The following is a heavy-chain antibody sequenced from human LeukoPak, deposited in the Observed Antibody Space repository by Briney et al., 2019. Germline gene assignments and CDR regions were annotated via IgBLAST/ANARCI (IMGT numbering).Heavy chain of an antibody. CDR3: ARVGRIETTGTGNDY. D-gene: IGHD3-10*01. Sequence: ASVKVSCKASGYTFNTYALNWVRQAPGQGLEWMGWINTNTGHPTYAQGFTGRFVFALDISANTAFLQISSLMPEDTAVYFCARVGRIETTGTGNDYWGQGTLVTVSS. J-gene: IGHJ4*02. CDR2: INTNTGHP. V-gene: IGHV7-4-1*02. CDR1: GYTFNTYA.